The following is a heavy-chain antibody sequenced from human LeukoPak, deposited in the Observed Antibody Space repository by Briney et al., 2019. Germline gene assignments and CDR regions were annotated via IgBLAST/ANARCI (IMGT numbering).Heavy chain of an antibody. CDR3: ERDLQIWTTRATRGGPQVGY. J-gene: IGHJ4*02. V-gene: IGHV3-74*01. CDR2: INSDGSSI. CDR1: GFTFSSHW. D-gene: IGHD5-18*01. Sequence: GGSLRLSCAASGFTFSSHWMHWVRQAPGKGLVWVSRINSDGSSIIYADSVKGRFTISRDNDKTTIYLKMHSLRAEDKAVYYCERDLQIWTTRATRGGPQVGYWGQGTLVTVSS.